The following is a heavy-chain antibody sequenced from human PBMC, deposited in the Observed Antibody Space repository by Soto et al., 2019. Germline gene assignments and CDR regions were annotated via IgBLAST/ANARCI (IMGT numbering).Heavy chain of an antibody. Sequence: QVPLVQSGAEVKKPGASVKVSCKASGYTFTGYYMHWVRQAPGQGLEWMGWINPNSGGTNYAQKFQGWVIMTRDTSISTAYMELSRLSSDDTAVYYCARAGCSSTSCYGAYIVPTLLFDYWGQGTLVTVSS. CDR3: ARAGCSSTSCYGAYIVPTLLFDY. V-gene: IGHV1-2*04. CDR1: GYTFTGYY. CDR2: INPNSGGT. J-gene: IGHJ4*02. D-gene: IGHD2-2*01.